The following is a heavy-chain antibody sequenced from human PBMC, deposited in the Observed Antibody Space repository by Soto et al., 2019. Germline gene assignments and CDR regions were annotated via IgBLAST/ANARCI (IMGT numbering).Heavy chain of an antibody. CDR1: GGFVSSGSYY. J-gene: IGHJ3*02. Sequence: QVQLQQWGAGLLKPSETLSLTCAVYGGFVSSGSYYWSWIRQPPGKGLEWMGEMSHSGGTHFNPSLKSRVTISVDTSKNQCSLKTSSVTAADPALYYCARVERGTATTVVDAFDIWGPGTMVTVSS. D-gene: IGHD1-1*01. CDR3: ARVERGTATTVVDAFDI. V-gene: IGHV4-34*01. CDR2: MSHSGGT.